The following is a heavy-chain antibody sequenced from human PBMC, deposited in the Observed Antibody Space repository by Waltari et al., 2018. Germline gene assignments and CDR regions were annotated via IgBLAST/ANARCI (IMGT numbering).Heavy chain of an antibody. CDR1: GYTFTGYY. V-gene: IGHV1-2*02. CDR2: INPNSGGT. CDR3: ARALECVVRGVIQYYFDY. Sequence: QVQLVQSGAEVTKPGASVKVSCKASGYTFTGYYMHWVRQAPGQGLEWMGWINPNSGGTNYAQKFQGRVTMTRDTSISTAYMELSRLRSDDTAVYYCARALECVVRGVIQYYFDYWGQGTLVTVSS. J-gene: IGHJ4*02. D-gene: IGHD3-10*01.